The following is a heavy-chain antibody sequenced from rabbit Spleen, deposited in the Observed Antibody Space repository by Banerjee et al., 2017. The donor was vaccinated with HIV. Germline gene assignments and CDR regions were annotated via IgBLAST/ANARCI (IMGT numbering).Heavy chain of an antibody. CDR2: IYSGLENT. V-gene: IGHV1S40*01. J-gene: IGHJ6*01. CDR1: GFSFSSGDY. CDR3: ARDTGTSFSTYGMDL. D-gene: IGHD8-1*01. Sequence: QSLEESGGDLVKPGTSLTLTCTASGFSFSSGDYMCWVRQAPGKGLEWIGCIYSGLENTYYANWVNGRFTISKTSSTTVTLQMTSLTAADTATYFCARDTGTSFSTYGMDLWGPGTLVTVS.